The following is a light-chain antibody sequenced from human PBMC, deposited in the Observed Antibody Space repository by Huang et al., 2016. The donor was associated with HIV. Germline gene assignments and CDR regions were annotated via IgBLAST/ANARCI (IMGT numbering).Light chain of an antibody. J-gene: IGKJ5*01. Sequence: IQLTQSPTSLSASVGDRVAIACRASQAIGTYLNWFQQKPGRAPKLLISGASSLHSGIPSRFIGSGSGTEFTLTIRGLQFEDFATYFCQQSYSALITFGQGTRLEIK. CDR3: QQSYSALIT. V-gene: IGKV1-39*01. CDR1: QAIGTY. CDR2: GAS.